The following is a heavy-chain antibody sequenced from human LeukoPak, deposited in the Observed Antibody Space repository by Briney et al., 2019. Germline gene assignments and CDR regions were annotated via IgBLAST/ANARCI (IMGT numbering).Heavy chain of an antibody. CDR3: ARVRIQLWMPYYFDY. CDR1: VGSFSGYY. J-gene: IGHJ4*02. CDR2: IYYSGST. Sequence: PSETLSLTCAVYVGSFSGYYWSWIRQPPGKGLEWIGSIYYSGSTYYNPSLKSRVTISVDTSKNQFSLKLSSVTAADTAVYYCARVRIQLWMPYYFDYWGQGTLVTVSS. D-gene: IGHD5-18*01. V-gene: IGHV4-34*01.